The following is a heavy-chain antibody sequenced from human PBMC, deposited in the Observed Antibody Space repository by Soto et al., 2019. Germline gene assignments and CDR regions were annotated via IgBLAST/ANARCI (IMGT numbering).Heavy chain of an antibody. J-gene: IGHJ4*02. D-gene: IGHD3-10*01. Sequence: SETLSLTCTVSGGSFSSSSYYWGWIRQPPGKGLEWIGTIYYSGTAYYNPSLKSRVTISVDTSKNQFSLKLSSVTAADTAVYSCARLVWFGEDYYFDYWGQGTLVT. V-gene: IGHV4-39*01. CDR2: IYYSGTA. CDR1: GGSFSSSSYY. CDR3: ARLVWFGEDYYFDY.